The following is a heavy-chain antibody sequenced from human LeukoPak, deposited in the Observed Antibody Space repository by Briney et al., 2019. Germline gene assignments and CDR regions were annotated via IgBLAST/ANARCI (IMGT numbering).Heavy chain of an antibody. J-gene: IGHJ6*04. V-gene: IGHV4-34*01. CDR2: INHSGST. Sequence: PSETLSLTCAVYGGSFSGYYWSWIRQPPGKGLEWIGEINHSGSTNYNPSLKSRGTISVDTSKNQFSLKLSSVTAADTAVYYCARASNYDILTGYYAPYYYGMDVWGKGTTVTVSS. CDR3: ARASNYDILTGYYAPYYYGMDV. D-gene: IGHD3-9*01. CDR1: GGSFSGYY.